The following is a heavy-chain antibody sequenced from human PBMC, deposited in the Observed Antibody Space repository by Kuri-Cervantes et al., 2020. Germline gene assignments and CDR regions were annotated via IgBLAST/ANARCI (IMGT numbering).Heavy chain of an antibody. CDR3: AKNVRAWSGIDYYYMDV. Sequence: LSLTCAASGFTFSSYAMSWVRQAPGKGLEWVSAISGSGGSTYYADSVKGRFTISRDNSKNTLYLQMNSLRAEDTAVYYCAKNVRAWSGIDYYYMDVWGTGTTVTVSS. CDR1: GFTFSSYA. CDR2: ISGSGGST. V-gene: IGHV3-23*01. D-gene: IGHD3-3*01. J-gene: IGHJ6*03.